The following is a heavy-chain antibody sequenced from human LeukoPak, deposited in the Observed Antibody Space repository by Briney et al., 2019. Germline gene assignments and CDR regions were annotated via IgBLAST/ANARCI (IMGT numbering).Heavy chain of an antibody. CDR1: GFTFSSYS. J-gene: IGHJ5*02. D-gene: IGHD6-19*01. Sequence: GGSLRLSCAASGFTFSSYSMNWVRQAPGKGLEWVSSISSSSSYIYYADSLKGRFTISRDNAKNSLYLQMNSLRAEDTAVYYCAREYGLAVAGTFWFDPWGQGTLVTASS. CDR3: AREYGLAVAGTFWFDP. V-gene: IGHV3-21*01. CDR2: ISSSSSYI.